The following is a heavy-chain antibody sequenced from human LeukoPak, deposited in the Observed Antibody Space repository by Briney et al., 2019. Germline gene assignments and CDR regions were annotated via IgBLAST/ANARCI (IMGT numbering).Heavy chain of an antibody. CDR3: ARVSSSSWWALDY. Sequence: PGGSLRLSCAASGFTFSGYTMAWVRQAPGRGLEWVSSISGVSNYIYYADSVKGRFTISRDNAKNTLYLQMNSLRAEDTAVYYCARVSSSSWWALDYWGQGTLVTVSS. CDR2: ISGVSNYI. D-gene: IGHD6-13*01. J-gene: IGHJ4*02. V-gene: IGHV3-21*01. CDR1: GFTFSGYT.